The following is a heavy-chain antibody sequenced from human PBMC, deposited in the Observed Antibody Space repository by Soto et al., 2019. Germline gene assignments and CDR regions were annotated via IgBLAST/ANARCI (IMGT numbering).Heavy chain of an antibody. Sequence: QVTLKESGPVLVKPTETLTLTCTVSGFSLSNARMGVSWIRQPPGKALEWLAHIFSNDEKSYSTSLKSKLTISKDPSKSQVVLTMTNMDPVDTATYYCARSRPIYSGYDGFDYWGQGTLVTVSS. V-gene: IGHV2-26*01. CDR1: GFSLSNARMG. J-gene: IGHJ4*02. CDR2: IFSNDEK. CDR3: ARSRPIYSGYDGFDY. D-gene: IGHD5-12*01.